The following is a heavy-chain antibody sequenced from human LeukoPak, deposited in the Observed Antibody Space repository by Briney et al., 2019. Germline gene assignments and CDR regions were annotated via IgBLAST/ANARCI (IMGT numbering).Heavy chain of an antibody. CDR2: IYYSGST. Sequence: SETLSLTCTVSGGSMSRYYWSWIRQPPGKGLEWIGYIYYSGSTKYNPSLKSRVTISVDTSKNQFSLKLSSVTAADTAVYYCARGARAGYNLEPFDYWGQGTLVTVSS. CDR3: ARGARAGYNLEPFDY. V-gene: IGHV4-59*08. J-gene: IGHJ4*02. CDR1: GGSMSRYY. D-gene: IGHD5-24*01.